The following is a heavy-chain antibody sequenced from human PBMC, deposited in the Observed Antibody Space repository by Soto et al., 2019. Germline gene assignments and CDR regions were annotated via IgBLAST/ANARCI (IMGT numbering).Heavy chain of an antibody. CDR1: GFTFSSYG. D-gene: IGHD6-6*01. J-gene: IGHJ4*02. V-gene: IGHV3-33*01. CDR3: ARDSLSSSSSGDY. Sequence: GGSLRLSCAASGFTFSSYGMHWVRQAPGKGLEWVAVIWYDGSNKYYADSVKVRFTISRDNSKNTLYLQMNSLRAEDTAVYYCARDSLSSSSSGDYWGQGTLVTVSS. CDR2: IWYDGSNK.